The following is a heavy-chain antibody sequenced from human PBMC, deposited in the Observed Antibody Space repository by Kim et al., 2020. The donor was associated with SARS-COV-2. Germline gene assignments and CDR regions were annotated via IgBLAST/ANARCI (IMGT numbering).Heavy chain of an antibody. CDR3: ARAFSGYCSGGSCYSFDS. CDR2: IYYSGST. J-gene: IGHJ5*01. Sequence: SETLSLTCTVSGDSVSSGGYYWSWIRQPPGQELEWIGYIYYSGSTNYNPSLDSRVTTSLDTSKNQFSLRLRSVTAADTAVYYCARAFSGYCSGGSCYSFDSWGPGTLVTVSS. D-gene: IGHD2-15*01. CDR1: GDSVSSGGYY. V-gene: IGHV4-61*08.